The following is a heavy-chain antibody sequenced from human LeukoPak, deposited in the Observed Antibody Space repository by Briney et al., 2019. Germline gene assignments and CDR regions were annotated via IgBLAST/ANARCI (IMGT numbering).Heavy chain of an antibody. CDR1: GGSISSYY. CDR2: IYTSGST. Sequence: SETLSLTCTVSGGSISSYYRSWIRQPAGKRLEWIGRIYTSGSTNYNPSLKSRVTMSVDTSKNQFSLKLSSVTAADTAVYYCASLHYYDSSGSLRAFDIWGQGTMVTVSS. D-gene: IGHD3-22*01. CDR3: ASLHYYDSSGSLRAFDI. J-gene: IGHJ3*02. V-gene: IGHV4-4*07.